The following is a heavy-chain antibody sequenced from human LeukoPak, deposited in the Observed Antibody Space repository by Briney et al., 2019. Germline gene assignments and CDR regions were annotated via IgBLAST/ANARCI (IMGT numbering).Heavy chain of an antibody. D-gene: IGHD6-6*01. CDR1: GGSISSYY. CDR3: ARGEVYSSSIGFDY. J-gene: IGHJ4*02. Sequence: PSETLSLTCTVSGGSISSYYWSWIRQPPGKGLEWIGYIYYSGSTNYTPSLKSRVTISVDTSKNQFSLKLSSVTAADTAVYYCARGEVYSSSIGFDYWGQGTLVTVSS. V-gene: IGHV4-59*01. CDR2: IYYSGST.